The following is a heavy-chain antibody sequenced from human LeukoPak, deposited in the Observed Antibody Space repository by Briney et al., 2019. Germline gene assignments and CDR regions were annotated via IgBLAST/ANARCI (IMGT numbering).Heavy chain of an antibody. Sequence: GESLKISCKGSGYSFTTYWIAWVRQMPGKGLECMGIIYPGDSDTRYSPSFQGQVTISADKSVSSAYLQWSSLKASDTAMYYCARHAKVGATKSYFDYWGQGTLVTVSS. J-gene: IGHJ4*02. D-gene: IGHD1-26*01. V-gene: IGHV5-51*01. CDR2: IYPGDSDT. CDR1: GYSFTTYW. CDR3: ARHAKVGATKSYFDY.